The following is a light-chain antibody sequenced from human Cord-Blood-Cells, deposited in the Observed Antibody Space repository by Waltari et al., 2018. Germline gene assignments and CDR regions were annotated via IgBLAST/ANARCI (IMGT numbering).Light chain of an antibody. Sequence: SSELTQDLAVSVALGQTVRITRQGDSLRTYYQNWYQQKPGPAPIVVINGKNNRPSAVPDRFSGSSSGNASPLAITGAQAEDEADYYCTSRSSSGNQRIFGRGTKLTVL. CDR2: GKN. V-gene: IGLV3-19*01. CDR1: SLRTYY. CDR3: TSRSSSGNQRI. J-gene: IGLJ2*01.